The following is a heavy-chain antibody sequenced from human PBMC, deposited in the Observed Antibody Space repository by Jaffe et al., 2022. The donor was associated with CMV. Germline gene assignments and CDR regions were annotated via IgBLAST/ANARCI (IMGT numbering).Heavy chain of an antibody. V-gene: IGHV4-34*01. CDR2: INHSGST. Sequence: QVQLQQWGAGLLKPSETLSLTCAVYGGSFSGYYWSWIRQPPGKGLEWIGEINHSGSTNYNPSLKSRVTISVDTSKNQFSLKLSSVTAADTAVYYCARVAGDLLWFGESSWYFQHWGQGTLVTVSS. CDR3: ARVAGDLLWFGESSWYFQH. D-gene: IGHD3-10*01. J-gene: IGHJ1*01. CDR1: GGSFSGYY.